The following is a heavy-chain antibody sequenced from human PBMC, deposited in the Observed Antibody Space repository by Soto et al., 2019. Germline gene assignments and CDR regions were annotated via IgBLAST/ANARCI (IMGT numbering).Heavy chain of an antibody. J-gene: IGHJ4*02. Sequence: PSETLSLTCTVSGVSIDNYEYYWIWIRHPPGKGLEWIGYIYYNGSTYYNPSLKSRVTISVDTSKNQFSLKLSSVTAADTAVYYCARASLWFGESPWGQGTLVTVSS. CDR2: IYYNGST. CDR3: ARASLWFGESP. V-gene: IGHV4-30-4*01. CDR1: GVSIDNYEYY. D-gene: IGHD3-10*01.